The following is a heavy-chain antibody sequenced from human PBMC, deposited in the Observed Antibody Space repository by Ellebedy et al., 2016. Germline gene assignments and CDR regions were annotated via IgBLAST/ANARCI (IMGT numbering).Heavy chain of an antibody. J-gene: IGHJ4*02. Sequence: GGSLRLSCVVSGFSVSSNYLSWVRQAPGKGLEWVSVLYSGGTIYYADSVKGRFIISRDNSKNTLYLQMNSLRVEDTAVYFCGRGNAVPGPEPLDYWGQGTLVTVSS. V-gene: IGHV3-66*01. D-gene: IGHD6-19*01. CDR3: GRGNAVPGPEPLDY. CDR1: GFSVSSNY. CDR2: LYSGGTI.